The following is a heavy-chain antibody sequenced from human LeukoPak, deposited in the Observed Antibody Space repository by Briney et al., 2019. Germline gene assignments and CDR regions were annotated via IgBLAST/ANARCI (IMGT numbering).Heavy chain of an antibody. CDR1: GGSISSSSYY. CDR2: IYYSGST. J-gene: IGHJ4*02. Sequence: SETLSLTCTVSGGSISSSSYYWGWIRQPPGKGLEWIGSIYYSGSTYYNPSLKSRVTISVDTSKNQFSLKLSSVTAADTAVYYCARLSDDGGLFDFWGQGTLVTVSS. V-gene: IGHV4-39*07. D-gene: IGHD3-16*01. CDR3: ARLSDDGGLFDF.